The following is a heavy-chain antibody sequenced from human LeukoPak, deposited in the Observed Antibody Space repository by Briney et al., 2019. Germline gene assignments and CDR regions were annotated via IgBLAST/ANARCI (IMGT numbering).Heavy chain of an antibody. D-gene: IGHD6-19*01. CDR1: GYSISSGYY. CDR3: ARVMGQWLANDAFDI. J-gene: IGHJ3*02. V-gene: IGHV4-38-2*02. Sequence: SETLSLTCTVSGYSISSGYYWGWIRQPPGKGLEWIGSIYHSGSTYYNPSLKSRVTISVDTSKNQFSLKLSSVTAADTAVYYCARVMGQWLANDAFDIWGQGTMVTVSS. CDR2: IYHSGST.